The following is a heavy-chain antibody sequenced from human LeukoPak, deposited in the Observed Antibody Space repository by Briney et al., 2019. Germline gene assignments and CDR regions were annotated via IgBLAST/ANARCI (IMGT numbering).Heavy chain of an antibody. D-gene: IGHD1-26*01. V-gene: IGHV3-30*01. CDR1: GFTFSSYA. Sequence: TGGSLRLSCAASGFTFSSYAMHWVRQPPGKGLEWVAVISYDGSNKYYADSVKGRFTISKDNSKNTLYLQMNSLRAEDTAVYYCARDSEAHGDYYYYMDVWGKGTTVTVSS. CDR2: ISYDGSNK. CDR3: ARDSEAHGDYYYYMDV. J-gene: IGHJ6*03.